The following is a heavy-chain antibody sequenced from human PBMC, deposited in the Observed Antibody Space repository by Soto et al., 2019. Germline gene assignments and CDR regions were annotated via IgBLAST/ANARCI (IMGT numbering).Heavy chain of an antibody. CDR3: ARDYSNSYYYGMDV. CDR1: GGSISSGGYS. D-gene: IGHD4-4*01. Sequence: KPSETLSLTCAVSGGSISSGGYSWSWIRQPPGKGLEWIGYIYHSGSTYYNPSPKSRVTISVDRSKNQFSLKLSSVTAADTAVYYCARDYSNSYYYGMDVWGQGTTVTVSS. V-gene: IGHV4-30-2*01. J-gene: IGHJ6*02. CDR2: IYHSGST.